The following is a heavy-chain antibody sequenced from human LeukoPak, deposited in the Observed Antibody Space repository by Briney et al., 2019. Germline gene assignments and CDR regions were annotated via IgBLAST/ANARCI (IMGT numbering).Heavy chain of an antibody. Sequence: PGRSLRLSCAASGFTFSSYGMHWVRQAPGKGLEWVAVISYDGSNKYYADSVKGRFTISRDNSKNTLYLQMNSLRAEDTAVYYCARGSKLVLITRDHHMDVWGKGTTVTISS. CDR3: ARGSKLVLITRDHHMDV. CDR1: GFTFSSYG. CDR2: ISYDGSNK. J-gene: IGHJ6*03. V-gene: IGHV3-30*03. D-gene: IGHD3-22*01.